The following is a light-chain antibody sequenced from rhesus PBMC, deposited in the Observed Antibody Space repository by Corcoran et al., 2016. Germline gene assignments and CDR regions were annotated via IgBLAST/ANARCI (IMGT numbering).Light chain of an antibody. Sequence: DIVMTQSPDSLAVSLGERVTINCKSSQSLLYSYNNKKYLAWYQQKPGQAPKLLIYWASTRESGVPNRFSGSGAGTDFTLPISGLQAEDVAVYYCQQYYSTPLTFGPGTKLDIK. V-gene: IGKV4-1*01. CDR3: QQYYSTPLT. J-gene: IGKJ3*01. CDR2: WAS. CDR1: QSLLYSYNNKKY.